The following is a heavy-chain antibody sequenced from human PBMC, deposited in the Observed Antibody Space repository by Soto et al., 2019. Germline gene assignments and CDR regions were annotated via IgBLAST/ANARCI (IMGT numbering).Heavy chain of an antibody. Sequence: QVQLVQSGAEVKKPGSSVKVSCKASGGTFSNYVVNWVRQAPGQGLEWMGRIIPISGAANYAQKFQGRVTITADKSTCTSDMELSSLRSEDTAVYYCARDMTRTVVPYFDFWGQGTLVTVSS. CDR2: IIPISGAA. J-gene: IGHJ4*02. D-gene: IGHD1-7*01. CDR3: ARDMTRTVVPYFDF. V-gene: IGHV1-69*06. CDR1: GGTFSNYV.